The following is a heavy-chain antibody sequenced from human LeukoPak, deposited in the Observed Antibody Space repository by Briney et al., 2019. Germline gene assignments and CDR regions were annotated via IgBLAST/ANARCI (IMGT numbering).Heavy chain of an antibody. J-gene: IGHJ5*02. CDR3: ARGDTSGYAWFDP. V-gene: IGHV2-5*01. Sequence: SGPTLVNPTQTLTLTCSFSGISLSTNGVGVGWIRQPPGKALEWLALNYSNDDKRYSPFLESRLTITEDTSRNEVVLTMTNMDPVDTATYYCARGDTSGYAWFDPWGQGTLVTVSS. CDR1: GISLSTNGVG. D-gene: IGHD3-22*01. CDR2: NYSNDDK.